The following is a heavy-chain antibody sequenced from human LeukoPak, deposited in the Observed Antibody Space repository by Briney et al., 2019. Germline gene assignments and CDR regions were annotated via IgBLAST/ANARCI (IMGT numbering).Heavy chain of an antibody. D-gene: IGHD2-2*01. Sequence: GGSLRLPRAGSGFTFRNYNMNWVRPAPGKGLEWVSYISRSSSTIYYADSVKGRFTISRDNGKNSLYLQMNSLRAEDTAVYYCARDLLWRGLDYWGQGTLVTVSS. V-gene: IGHV3-48*01. J-gene: IGHJ4*02. CDR2: ISRSSSTI. CDR3: ARDLLWRGLDY. CDR1: GFTFRNYN.